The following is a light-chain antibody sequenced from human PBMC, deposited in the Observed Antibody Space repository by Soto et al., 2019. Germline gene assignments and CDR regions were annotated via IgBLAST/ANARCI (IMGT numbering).Light chain of an antibody. CDR2: GNS. CDR1: SSNIGAGYD. J-gene: IGLJ1*01. CDR3: QSYDSSLSGSWGV. Sequence: VRTHPASVTRAHVHSGSITCNRSSSNIGAGYDVHWYQQLPGTAPKLLIYGNSNRPSGVPDRFSGSKSGTSASLAITGLQAEDEADYYCQSYDSSLSGSWGVFGTGTKVTVL. V-gene: IGLV1-40*01.